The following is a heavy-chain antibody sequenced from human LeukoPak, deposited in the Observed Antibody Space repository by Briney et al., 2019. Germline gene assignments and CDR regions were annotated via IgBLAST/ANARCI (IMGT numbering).Heavy chain of an antibody. J-gene: IGHJ4*02. CDR2: TYYRSEWYH. V-gene: IGHV6-1*01. CDR3: ARSSGWFLMDY. CDR1: GDSVTSNSAA. Sequence: SQTLSLTCDISGDSVTSNSAAWNWIRQSSSRGLEWLGRTYYRSEWYHDYAVSVKGRIIINPDTSKNQFSLLLNSVAPEDTAVYFSARSSGWFLMDYWGQGTLVTVSS. D-gene: IGHD6-19*01.